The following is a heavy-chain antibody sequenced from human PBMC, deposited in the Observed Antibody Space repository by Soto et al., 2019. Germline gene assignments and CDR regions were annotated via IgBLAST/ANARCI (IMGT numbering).Heavy chain of an antibody. Sequence: QVQLVQSGAEVKKPGASVKVSCKASGYTFTGYYMHWVRQAPGQGLEWMGWINPNSGGTNYAQKFQGWVTMTRDTSISTAYMELSRLRSDDTAVYYRARDSSSWLRVNAFDIWGQGTMVTVSS. J-gene: IGHJ3*02. D-gene: IGHD6-13*01. CDR3: ARDSSSWLRVNAFDI. CDR1: GYTFTGYY. V-gene: IGHV1-2*04. CDR2: INPNSGGT.